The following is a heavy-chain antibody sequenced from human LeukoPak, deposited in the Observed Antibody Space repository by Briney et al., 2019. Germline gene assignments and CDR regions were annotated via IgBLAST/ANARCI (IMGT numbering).Heavy chain of an antibody. V-gene: IGHV4-59*12. Sequence: SETLSLTCTVSGGSIGSYYWSWIRQPPGKGLEWIGYIYYSGSTNYNPSLKSRVTISVDTSKNQFSPKLSSVTAADTAVYYCAREIYYYGSGSYGDYYYMDVWGKGTTVTISS. CDR3: AREIYYYGSGSYGDYYYMDV. CDR1: GGSIGSYY. CDR2: IYYSGST. J-gene: IGHJ6*03. D-gene: IGHD3-10*01.